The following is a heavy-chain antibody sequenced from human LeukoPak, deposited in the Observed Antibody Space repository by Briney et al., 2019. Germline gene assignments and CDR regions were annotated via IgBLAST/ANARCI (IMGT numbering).Heavy chain of an antibody. V-gene: IGHV4-39*01. J-gene: IGHJ4*02. CDR2: IYYSGST. CDR3: ARHYSSAWYRGFDY. D-gene: IGHD6-19*01. CDR1: GGSISSGGYY. Sequence: SQTLSLTCTVSGGSISSGGYYWGWIRQPPGKGLEWIGSIYYSGSTYYNPSLKSRVTMSVDTSKNQFSLKLSSVTAADTAVYYCARHYSSAWYRGFDYWGQGTLVTVSS.